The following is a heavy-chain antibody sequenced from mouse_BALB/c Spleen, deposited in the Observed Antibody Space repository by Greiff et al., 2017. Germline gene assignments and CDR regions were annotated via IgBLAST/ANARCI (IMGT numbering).Heavy chain of an antibody. CDR2: ISSGGGST. J-gene: IGHJ2*01. Sequence: EVQLVQSGGGLVKPGGSLKLSCAASGFAFSSYDMSWVRQTPEKRLEWVAYISSGGGSTYYPDTVKGRFTISRDNAKNTLYLQMSSLKSEDTALYYSGRRSPRTAYWGQGTTVTVSA. CDR1: GFAFSSYD. CDR3: GRRSPRTAY. D-gene: IGHD1-2*01. V-gene: IGHV5-12-1*01.